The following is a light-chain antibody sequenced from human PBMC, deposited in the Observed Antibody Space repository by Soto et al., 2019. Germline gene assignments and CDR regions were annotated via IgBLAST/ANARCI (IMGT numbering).Light chain of an antibody. V-gene: IGKV1-8*01. CDR2: AAS. Sequence: AIRMTQSPSSFSASTGDRVTITCRASQGISSYLAWYQQXXXKAPKLLIYAASTLQSGVPSRFSGSGSGTDFTLTISCLQSEDFATYYCQQYYTEWTFGQGTKVEIK. CDR1: QGISSY. CDR3: QQYYTEWT. J-gene: IGKJ1*01.